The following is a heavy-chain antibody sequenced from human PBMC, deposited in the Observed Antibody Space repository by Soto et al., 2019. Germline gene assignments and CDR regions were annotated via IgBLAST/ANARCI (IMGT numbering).Heavy chain of an antibody. Sequence: QVQLVQSGAEVRKPGSSVKVSCKASGGTFNKYAISWVRQAPGQGPEWMGGILPIYSTRNYANYAHKFQGRVTITVDTSTSTAYMELSGLKSDDTAIYYCARGVVEVTNYYFDQWGQGTLVTVSS. CDR2: ILPIYSTRNYA. CDR3: ARGVVEVTNYYFDQ. V-gene: IGHV1-69*06. J-gene: IGHJ4*02. CDR1: GGTFNKYA. D-gene: IGHD2-2*01.